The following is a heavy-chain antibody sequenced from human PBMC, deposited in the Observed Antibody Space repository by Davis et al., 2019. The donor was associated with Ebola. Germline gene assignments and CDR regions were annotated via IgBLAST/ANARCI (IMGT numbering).Heavy chain of an antibody. D-gene: IGHD5-18*01. CDR1: GVSFSLYS. CDR2: ISDSGSTT. Sequence: GESLKISCVASGVSFSLYSMNWVRQAPGKGLEWISYISDSGSTTYYTDSVKGRFTISRDNAKNSLYLQMNTLRVEDKAIYYCVPGTWIRGQGTLVTVSS. J-gene: IGHJ4*02. CDR3: VPGTWI. V-gene: IGHV3-48*04.